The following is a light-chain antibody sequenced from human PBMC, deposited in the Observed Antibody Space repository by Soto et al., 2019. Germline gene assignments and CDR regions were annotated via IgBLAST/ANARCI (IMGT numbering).Light chain of an antibody. CDR2: VGSGGIVG. Sequence: QSVLTQPPSASASLGASVTLTCTLSSAYSSYKVDWYQQRPGKGPRFVMRVGSGGIVGSKGDGIPDRFSVLASGLNRYLTIKNIQEEDESDYYCGADHGSGSNFVWVFGGGTQLTVL. V-gene: IGLV9-49*01. J-gene: IGLJ3*02. CDR3: GADHGSGSNFVWV. CDR1: SAYSSYK.